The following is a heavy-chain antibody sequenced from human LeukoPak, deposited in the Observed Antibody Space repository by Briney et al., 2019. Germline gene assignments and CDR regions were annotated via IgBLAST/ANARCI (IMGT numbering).Heavy chain of an antibody. D-gene: IGHD6-13*01. V-gene: IGHV3-23*01. CDR2: ISGSGGST. CDR3: AKDRSIAAAGREDDY. Sequence: GGSLRLSCAASGFTFSSYGMSWVRQAPGKGLEWVSAISGSGGSTYYADSVKGRFTISRDNSKNTLYLQMNGLRAEDTAVYYCAKDRSIAAAGREDDYWGQGTLVTVSS. CDR1: GFTFSSYG. J-gene: IGHJ4*02.